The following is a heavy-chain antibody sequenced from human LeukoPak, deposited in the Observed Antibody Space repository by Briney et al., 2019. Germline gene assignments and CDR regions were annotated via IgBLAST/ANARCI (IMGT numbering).Heavy chain of an antibody. J-gene: IGHJ4*02. CDR1: GGSISNY. CDR3: ARQGGSQWLRGYYFDY. D-gene: IGHD6-19*01. V-gene: IGHV4-59*08. Sequence: SETLSLTCTVSGGSISNYWSWIRQPPGKGLEWIGYIYYSGSTNYNPSLKSRVTISVDTSKNQFSLKLSSVTAADTAVYYCARQGGSQWLRGYYFDYWGQGTLVTVSS. CDR2: IYYSGST.